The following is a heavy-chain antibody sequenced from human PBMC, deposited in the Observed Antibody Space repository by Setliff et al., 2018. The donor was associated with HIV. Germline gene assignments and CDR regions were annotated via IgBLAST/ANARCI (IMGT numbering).Heavy chain of an antibody. Sequence: SETLSLTCSVSGGSIRSNSYYWAWIRQPPGKGLEWIGTIDYSGNTYYNASLRSRAIISGDMSKNQFSLNLNSVTASETAVYYCARHRYRFGIDSWGQGALVTVSS. V-gene: IGHV4-39*01. D-gene: IGHD3-16*01. CDR2: IDYSGNT. J-gene: IGHJ5*01. CDR1: GGSIRSNSYY. CDR3: ARHRYRFGIDS.